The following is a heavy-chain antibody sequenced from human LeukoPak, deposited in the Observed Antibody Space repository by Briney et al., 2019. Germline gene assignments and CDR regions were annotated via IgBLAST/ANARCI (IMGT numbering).Heavy chain of an antibody. CDR1: GFTFSSYW. Sequence: GGSLXLSCAASGFTFSSYWMSWVRQAPGKGLEGVANIKQDGREKYYVDSVKGRFTISRDNAKNSLYLQMNSLRAEDTAVYYCAREDSSGYANFDYWGQGTLVTVSS. CDR2: IKQDGREK. J-gene: IGHJ4*02. V-gene: IGHV3-7*01. D-gene: IGHD3-22*01. CDR3: AREDSSGYANFDY.